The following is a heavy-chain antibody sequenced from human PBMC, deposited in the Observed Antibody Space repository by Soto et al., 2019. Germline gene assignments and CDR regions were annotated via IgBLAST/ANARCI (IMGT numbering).Heavy chain of an antibody. V-gene: IGHV3-23*01. CDR1: GLTSIRYA. D-gene: IGHD6-6*01. CDR2: ISGNGGEI. CDR3: AMFPAHSMLGISSAPDY. J-gene: IGHJ4*02. Sequence: SRRLSCXASGLTSIRYALTWVRQLPGKALEWVSAISGNGGEITYADSVQGRFTISRDNSKNTLYLQLHSLRADDTAVYYCAMFPAHSMLGISSAPDYWGQGTLVTVSS.